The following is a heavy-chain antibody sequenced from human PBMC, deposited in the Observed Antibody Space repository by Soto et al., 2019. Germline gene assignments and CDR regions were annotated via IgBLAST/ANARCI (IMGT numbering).Heavy chain of an antibody. V-gene: IGHV3-23*01. CDR1: GFTFNNYA. CDR2: VSGSGEST. CDR3: AKGNSDYNSPDS. D-gene: IGHD5-12*01. J-gene: IGHJ4*02. Sequence: GGSLRLSCAASGFTFNNYAMRWVRQAPGKGLEWVSGVSGSGESTSYAESVKGRFTISRDNSKNTLYLQMNSLRAEDTAVYYSAKGNSDYNSPDSWGQGPLVTAS.